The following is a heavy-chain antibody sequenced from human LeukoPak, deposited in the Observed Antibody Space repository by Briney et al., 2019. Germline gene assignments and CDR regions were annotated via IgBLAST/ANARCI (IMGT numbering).Heavy chain of an antibody. J-gene: IGHJ4*02. CDR1: GASISSTNW. CDR2: IYHRGST. D-gene: IGHD3-10*01. Sequence: SETLSLTCAVSGASISSTNWWSWVRQPPGKGLEWIGEIYHRGSTNYNPSLKSRVTISIDTSKNQFSLKLSSVTAADTAVYYCARGRISSSGSYGHFDYWGQGTLVTVSS. CDR3: ARGRISSSGSYGHFDY. V-gene: IGHV4-4*02.